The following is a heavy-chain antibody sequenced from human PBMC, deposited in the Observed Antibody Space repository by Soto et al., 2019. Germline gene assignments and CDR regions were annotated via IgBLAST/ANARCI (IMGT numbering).Heavy chain of an antibody. J-gene: IGHJ4*02. CDR3: ARALAAGDF. V-gene: IGHV1-46*01. Sequence: QVQLVQSGAEVKKPGASVKVSCKASGYIFINYYIHWVRQAPGQGLEWIGIINPNGGSTNYAQKFRGRVTLARDTSTSTVYMDLRSLRSEDTAMYYCARALAAGDFWGQGTLVTVSP. D-gene: IGHD6-13*01. CDR2: INPNGGST. CDR1: GYIFINYY.